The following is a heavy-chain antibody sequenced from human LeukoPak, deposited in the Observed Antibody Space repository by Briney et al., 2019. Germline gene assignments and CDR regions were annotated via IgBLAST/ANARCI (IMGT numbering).Heavy chain of an antibody. J-gene: IGHJ4*02. CDR3: ARDRGALYSGSYADY. CDR1: RGTFSSYT. D-gene: IGHD1-26*01. CDR2: INPNSGGT. V-gene: IGHV1-2*02. Sequence: ASVKVSCKASRGTFSSYTISWVRQAPGQGLEWMGWINPNSGGTNYAQKFQGRVTMTRDTSISTAYMELRSLRSDDTAVYYCARDRGALYSGSYADYWGQGTLVTVSS.